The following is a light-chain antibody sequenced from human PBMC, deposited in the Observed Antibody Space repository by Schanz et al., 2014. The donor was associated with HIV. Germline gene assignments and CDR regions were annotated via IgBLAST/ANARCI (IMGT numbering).Light chain of an antibody. CDR1: QNIGKW. J-gene: IGKJ5*01. CDR2: GAS. CDR3: QRTSSVSSIT. Sequence: DVQMTQSPTTLSASVGDRVTITCRASQNIGKWLTWYQQKPGKAPKLLIYGASTLRAGVPSRFSGRGYGTDFSLTITNLQPEDFGTYFCQRTSSVSSITFGQGTRLEIK. V-gene: IGKV1-5*01.